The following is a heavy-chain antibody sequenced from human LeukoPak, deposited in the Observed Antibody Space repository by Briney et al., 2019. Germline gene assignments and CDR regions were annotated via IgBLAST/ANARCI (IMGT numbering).Heavy chain of an antibody. V-gene: IGHV3-53*01. D-gene: IGHD3-16*01. CDR1: GFTVSSNY. Sequence: GGSLRLSCAASGFTVSSNYMTWVRQAPGKGLEWVSVVSSGGSTYYADSVKGRLTISRDNSMNTLFLQMNSLRAEDTAVYYCATLSDFWGQGTLVTVSS. CDR2: VSSGGST. J-gene: IGHJ1*01. CDR3: ATLSDF.